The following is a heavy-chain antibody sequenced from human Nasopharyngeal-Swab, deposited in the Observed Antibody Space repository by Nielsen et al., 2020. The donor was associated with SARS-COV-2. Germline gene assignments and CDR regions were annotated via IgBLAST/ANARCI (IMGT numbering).Heavy chain of an antibody. CDR1: GFTFSSYD. D-gene: IGHD6-13*01. J-gene: IGHJ5*02. Sequence: GGSLRLSCAASGFTFSSYDMHWVRQVTGKGLEWVSAIATAGDTYYAGSVKGRFTISRENAKNSLYLQMNRLRAEETAVYYCARGYEVAARDDWFDPWGQGTLVTVSS. V-gene: IGHV3-13*01. CDR3: ARGYEVAARDDWFDP. CDR2: IATAGDT.